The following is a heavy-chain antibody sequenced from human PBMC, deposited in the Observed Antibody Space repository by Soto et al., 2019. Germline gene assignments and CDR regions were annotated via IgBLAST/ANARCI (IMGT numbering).Heavy chain of an antibody. D-gene: IGHD3-22*01. CDR1: GGSISSSSYY. V-gene: IGHV4-39*01. CDR2: IYYSGST. J-gene: IGHJ5*02. Sequence: SETLSLTCTVSGGSISSSSYYWGWIRQPPGKGLEWIGSIYYSGSTYYNPSLKSRVTISVDTSKNQFSLKLSSVTAADTAVYYCARGKYERHYYDSSGYWNWFDPWGQGTLVTVSS. CDR3: ARGKYERHYYDSSGYWNWFDP.